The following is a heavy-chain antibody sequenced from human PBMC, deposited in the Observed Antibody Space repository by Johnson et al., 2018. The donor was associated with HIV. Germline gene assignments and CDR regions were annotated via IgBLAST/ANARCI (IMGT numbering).Heavy chain of an antibody. V-gene: IGHV3-66*01. D-gene: IGHD6-6*01. CDR2: TYSGGST. J-gene: IGHJ3*02. CDR3: AKDRGAARAFDAFDI. Sequence: VQLVESGGGLVQPGGSLRLSCAASGFSVSSNYMSWVRQSPGKGLEWVSVTYSGGSTYYADSVKGRFTISRDNSQNTLYLQMNSLRAEDTAVYYCAKDRGAARAFDAFDIWGQGTMVTVSS. CDR1: GFSVSSNY.